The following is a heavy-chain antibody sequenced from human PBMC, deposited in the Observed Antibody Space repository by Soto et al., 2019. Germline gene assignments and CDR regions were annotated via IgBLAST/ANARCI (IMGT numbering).Heavy chain of an antibody. Sequence: EVQLVESGGGLVQPGGSLRLSCAASGFTFSSYEMNWVRQAPGKGLEWVSYISSSGSTIYYADSVKGRFTISRDNAKNSLYLQMNSLRAEDTAVYYCARDQERIVVVVAAKSTYYYYGMDVWGQGTTVTVSS. CDR3: ARDQERIVVVVAAKSTYYYYGMDV. V-gene: IGHV3-48*03. CDR1: GFTFSSYE. J-gene: IGHJ6*02. CDR2: ISSSGSTI. D-gene: IGHD2-15*01.